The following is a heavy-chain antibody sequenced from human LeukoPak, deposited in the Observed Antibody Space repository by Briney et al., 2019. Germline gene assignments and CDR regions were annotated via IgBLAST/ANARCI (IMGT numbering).Heavy chain of an antibody. J-gene: IGHJ6*02. CDR2: ISYDGSNK. CDR1: GFTFSSYA. CDR3: ARDLKVYYYGSGRFEPGYYYYGMDV. D-gene: IGHD3-10*01. Sequence: PGGSLRPSCAASGFTFSSYAMHWVRQAPGKGLEWVAVISYDGSNKYYADSVKGRFTISRDNSKNTLYLQMNSLRAEDTAVYYCARDLKVYYYGSGRFEPGYYYYGMDVWGQGTTVTVSS. V-gene: IGHV3-30*04.